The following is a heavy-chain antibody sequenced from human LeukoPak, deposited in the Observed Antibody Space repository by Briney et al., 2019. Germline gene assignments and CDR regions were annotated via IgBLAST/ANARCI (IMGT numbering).Heavy chain of an antibody. CDR2: IRYDGSNK. J-gene: IGHJ6*03. CDR1: GFIFSSYG. V-gene: IGHV3-30*02. Sequence: PGGSLRLSCAASGFIFSSYGMHWVRQAPGKGLEWVAFIRYDGSNKYYADSVKGRFTISRDNSKNTLSLQMNSLIPEDTAVYYFATKNPHVLQISNYHYYYYMDVWGKGTTVTISS. CDR3: ATKNPHVLQISNYHYYYYMDV. D-gene: IGHD3-3*02.